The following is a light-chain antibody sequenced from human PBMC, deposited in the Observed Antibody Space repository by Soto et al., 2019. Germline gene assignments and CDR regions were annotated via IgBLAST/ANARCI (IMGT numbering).Light chain of an antibody. CDR3: QQGNSFPLT. V-gene: IGKV1-5*01. Sequence: DIQMTQSPSTLSASVGDRVTITCRASQSISSWLAWYQQKPGKAPKLLIYDASSLESGVPSRFSGSGSGTEFTLTISSLQPDDFATYFCQQGNSFPLTFGPGTTVDL. J-gene: IGKJ3*01. CDR1: QSISSW. CDR2: DAS.